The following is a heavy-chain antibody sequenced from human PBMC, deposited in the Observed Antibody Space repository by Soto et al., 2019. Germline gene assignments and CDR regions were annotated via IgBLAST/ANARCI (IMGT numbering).Heavy chain of an antibody. CDR2: IYYSVDT. J-gene: IGHJ4*02. CDR1: GGSIRSSNYY. CDR3: ASLQVPGNFDY. D-gene: IGHD6-13*01. Sequence: QLQLQESGPGLVKPSETLSLTCTVSGGSIRSSNYYWAWVRQPPGKGLEWIANIYYSVDTYFHPSLRNRLTVSVDTSKNQFSLKLSSLTAADTAMYYCASLQVPGNFDYCGQGTLVTVSS. V-gene: IGHV4-39*01.